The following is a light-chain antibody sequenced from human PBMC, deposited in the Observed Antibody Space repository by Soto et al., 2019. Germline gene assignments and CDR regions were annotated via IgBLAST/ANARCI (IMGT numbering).Light chain of an antibody. Sequence: EIVLTQSPATLSLSPGERATLSCRASQSVDVFLAWYQQKPGQAPRLLIYDAYNRATGIPARFSGSGSGTDFTLTISSLEPEDFAVYSCSQRRNWPPITFGQGTRLEIK. CDR1: QSVDVF. CDR2: DAY. V-gene: IGKV3-11*01. CDR3: SQRRNWPPIT. J-gene: IGKJ5*01.